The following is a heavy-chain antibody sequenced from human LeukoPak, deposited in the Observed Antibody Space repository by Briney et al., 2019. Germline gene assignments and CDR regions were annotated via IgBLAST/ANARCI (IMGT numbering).Heavy chain of an antibody. CDR2: INPNSGGT. CDR3: SRTGAYYDFWSGYSSDGMDV. V-gene: IGHV1-2*02. Sequence: ASVKVSCKASGYTFTGYYMHWVRQAPGQGLEWMGWINPNSGGTNYAQKIQGRVTMTRDTSISTAYMELSRLRSNDTAVYYCSRTGAYYDFWSGYSSDGMDVWGQGTTVTVSS. D-gene: IGHD3-3*01. J-gene: IGHJ6*02. CDR1: GYTFTGYY.